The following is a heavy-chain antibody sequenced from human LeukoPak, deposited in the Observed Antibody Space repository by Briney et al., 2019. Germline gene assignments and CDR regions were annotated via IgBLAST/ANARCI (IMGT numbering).Heavy chain of an antibody. CDR1: GGSFSGYY. V-gene: IGHV4-34*01. CDR3: ARVVAAIDDAFDI. J-gene: IGHJ3*02. D-gene: IGHD2-2*01. Sequence: PSETLSLTCAVYGGSFSGYYWSWIRQPPGKGLEWIGEINHSGSTNYNPSLKSRVTISVDTSKNQFSLKLSSVTAADTAVYYCARVVAAIDDAFDIWGQGTMVTVSS. CDR2: INHSGST.